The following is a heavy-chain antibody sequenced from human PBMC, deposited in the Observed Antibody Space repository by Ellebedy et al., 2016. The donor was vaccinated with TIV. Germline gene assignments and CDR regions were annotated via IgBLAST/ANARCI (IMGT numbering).Heavy chain of an antibody. Sequence: MPSETLSLTCAISGDRVSSTSVAWNWIRQSPSRGLEWLGRTYYRFKWYNEYAESVKSRITINPDTSKNQFSLQLNSVTPEDTSVYFCAREDTSLDNWFDSWGQGTLVTVSS. J-gene: IGHJ5*01. D-gene: IGHD1-1*01. CDR2: TYYRFKWYN. CDR1: GDRVSSTSVA. CDR3: AREDTSLDNWFDS. V-gene: IGHV6-1*01.